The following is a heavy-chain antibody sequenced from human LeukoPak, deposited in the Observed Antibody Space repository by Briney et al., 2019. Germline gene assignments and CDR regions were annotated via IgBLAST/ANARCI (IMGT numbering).Heavy chain of an antibody. CDR3: ARVGYRLQDFDY. V-gene: IGHV3-66*02. CDR1: GFTVSSNH. J-gene: IGHJ4*02. Sequence: GGSLRLSCAASGFTVSSNHMSWVRQTPGEGLEWVSVIYSDDSTYYADSVKGRFTISRDNSKNRVYLQMNSLRADDTAVYYCARVGYRLQDFDYWGQGALVTVSS. D-gene: IGHD5-24*01. CDR2: IYSDDST.